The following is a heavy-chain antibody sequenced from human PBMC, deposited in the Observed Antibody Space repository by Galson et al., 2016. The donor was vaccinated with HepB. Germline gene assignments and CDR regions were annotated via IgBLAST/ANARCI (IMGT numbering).Heavy chain of an antibody. Sequence: SLRLSCAASGLTFEDFSMHWVRQVPGKGLEWVSCINWNGDSTYYADSVKGRFTISRDNKKNSLYPQMNSLRTEDTALYYCAKGVALWYSSGWGERYFQHWGQGTLVTVAS. CDR1: GLTFEDFS. J-gene: IGHJ1*01. CDR2: INWNGDST. V-gene: IGHV3-43*01. CDR3: AKGVALWYSSGWGERYFQH. D-gene: IGHD6-19*01.